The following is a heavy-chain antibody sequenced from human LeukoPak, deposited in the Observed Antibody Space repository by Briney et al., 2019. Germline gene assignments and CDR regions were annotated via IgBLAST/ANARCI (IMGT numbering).Heavy chain of an antibody. V-gene: IGHV3-74*01. CDR1: GFTFSDYW. CDR3: VRGQIGVSVIVH. CDR2: IKGDGSET. J-gene: IGHJ5*02. Sequence: QAGRSLRLSCAASGFTFSDYWMHWVRQVPGKGLVCVSRIKGDGSETNYADSVKGRFTISRDNAKNTLFLQMNSLRVEDTAVYYCVRGQIGVSVIVHWGQGTLVTVSS. D-gene: IGHD3-22*01.